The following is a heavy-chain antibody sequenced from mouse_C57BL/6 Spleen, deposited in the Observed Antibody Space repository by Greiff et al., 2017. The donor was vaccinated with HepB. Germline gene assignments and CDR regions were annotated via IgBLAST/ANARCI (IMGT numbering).Heavy chain of an antibody. V-gene: IGHV1-76*01. D-gene: IGHD1-1*01. J-gene: IGHJ3*01. CDR3: ARNYSVSSYWFAY. CDR1: GYTFTDYY. Sequence: QVQLKESGAELVRPGASVKLSCKASGYTFTDYYINWVKQRPGQGLEWIARIYPGSGNTYYNEKFKGKATLTAEKSSITAYMQLSSLTSEDSAVYFCARNYSVSSYWFAYWGQGTLVTVSA. CDR2: IYPGSGNT.